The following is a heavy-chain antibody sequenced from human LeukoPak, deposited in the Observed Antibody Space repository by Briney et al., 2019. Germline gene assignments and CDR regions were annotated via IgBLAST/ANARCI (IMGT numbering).Heavy chain of an antibody. CDR1: GFTFSSYW. Sequence: GGSLRLSCAASGFTFSSYWMHWVRQVPGKGLVWVSHINSDGSSTSYADSVKGRFTISRDNAKNTLYLQMNSLRADDTAVYYCTRAGSGSSYDSWGQGTLVTVSS. V-gene: IGHV3-74*01. J-gene: IGHJ4*02. CDR3: TRAGSGSSYDS. CDR2: INSDGSST. D-gene: IGHD3-10*01.